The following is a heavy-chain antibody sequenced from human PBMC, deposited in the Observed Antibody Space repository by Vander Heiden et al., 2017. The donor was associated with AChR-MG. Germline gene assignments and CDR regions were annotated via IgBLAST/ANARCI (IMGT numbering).Heavy chain of an antibody. CDR3: AKVSPVVGYLDY. J-gene: IGHJ4*02. CDR1: ASAFNTYA. Sequence: EVQLLESGGGLVQSGVSVSLACTSSASAFNTYAMPWVRQAPGKGLEWVSFISASGGTTHYADSVKGRFTISRDNSNNTLNLQMNSLRVEDTAVYYCAKVSPVVGYLDYWGQGTLVPVSS. D-gene: IGHD1-26*01. V-gene: IGHV3-23*01. CDR2: ISASGGTT.